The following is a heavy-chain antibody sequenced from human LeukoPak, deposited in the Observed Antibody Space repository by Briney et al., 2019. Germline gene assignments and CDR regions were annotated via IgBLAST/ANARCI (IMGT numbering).Heavy chain of an antibody. D-gene: IGHD3-16*01. V-gene: IGHV4-39*07. CDR3: AVPDDGGDVTFNI. CDR2: IFYSGST. CDR1: GVSINNNCYY. Sequence: SETLSLTCTVSGVSINNNCYYWGWIRQPPGKGLEGIGSIFYSGSTYHNPSLKSRVTISVDTSKNQFSLKLSSVTAADASLYYCAVPDDGGDVTFNIWGQGTMVTVSS. J-gene: IGHJ3*02.